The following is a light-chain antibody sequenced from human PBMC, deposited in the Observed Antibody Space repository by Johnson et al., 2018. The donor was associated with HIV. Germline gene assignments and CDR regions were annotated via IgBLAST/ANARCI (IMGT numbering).Light chain of an antibody. CDR1: NSNIGNNY. J-gene: IGLJ1*01. Sequence: QSMLTQPPSVSAAPGQKVSISCSGSNSNIGNNYVSWYQKLPGTPPKLLIYDNNKRPSGIPDRISGSKSGTSATLGITRLQAGDEADDYCGTWDTRLSAGHVFGTGTKVTVL. V-gene: IGLV1-51*01. CDR3: GTWDTRLSAGHV. CDR2: DNN.